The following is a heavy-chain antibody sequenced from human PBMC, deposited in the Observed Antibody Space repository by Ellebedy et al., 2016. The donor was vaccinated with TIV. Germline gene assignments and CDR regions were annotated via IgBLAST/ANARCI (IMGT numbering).Heavy chain of an antibody. J-gene: IGHJ6*02. CDR1: GGTFSSYA. D-gene: IGHD3-10*01. V-gene: IGHV1-69*13. Sequence: AASVKVSCKASGGTFSSYAISWVRQAPGQGLEWMGGIIPIFGTANYAQKFQGRVTITADESTSTAYMELSSLRSEDTAVYYCARTRYYYGAEDYYYYGMDVWGQGTTVTVSS. CDR2: IIPIFGTA. CDR3: ARTRYYYGAEDYYYYGMDV.